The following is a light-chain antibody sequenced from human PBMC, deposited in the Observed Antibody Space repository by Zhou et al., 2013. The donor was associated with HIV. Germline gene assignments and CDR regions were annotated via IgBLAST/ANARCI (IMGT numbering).Light chain of an antibody. CDR2: AAS. J-gene: IGKJ4*01. CDR1: QSISTS. V-gene: IGKV1-12*01. Sequence: DIQMTQSPSSLSASVGDRVIIICRASQSISTSLAWYQQKPGKAPILLIYAASGLQSGVPSRFSGSGSGTDFTLTISSLQPEDSATYYCQQASSFPLTFGGGTKVDI. CDR3: QQASSFPLT.